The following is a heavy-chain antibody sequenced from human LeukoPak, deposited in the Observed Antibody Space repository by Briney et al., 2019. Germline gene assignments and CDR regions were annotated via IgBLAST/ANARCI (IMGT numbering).Heavy chain of an antibody. D-gene: IGHD3-16*02. J-gene: IGHJ3*02. CDR3: ARDSSLPGI. CDR2: INTDGSTT. Sequence: GGSLRLSCSASGFIFSNYWMHWVRQAPGKGLVWVSYINTDGSTTTYADSVKGRFTISRDHAENTLYLQMNSLRAEDTAVYYCARDSSLPGIWGQGTMVTVSS. CDR1: GFIFSNYW. V-gene: IGHV3-74*01.